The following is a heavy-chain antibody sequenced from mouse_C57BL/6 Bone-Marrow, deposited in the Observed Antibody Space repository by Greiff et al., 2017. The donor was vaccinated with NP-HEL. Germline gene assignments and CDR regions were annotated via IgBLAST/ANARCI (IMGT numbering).Heavy chain of an antibody. CDR2: IWSGGST. CDR1: GFSLTSYG. J-gene: IGHJ1*03. D-gene: IGHD1-1*01. CDR3: ASLYYYGSSYEYFDV. V-gene: IGHV2-2*01. Sequence: VKLMESGPGLVQPSQSLSITCTVSGFSLTSYGVHWVRQSPGKGLEWLGVIWSGGSTDYNAAFISRLSISKDNSKSQVFFKMNSLQADDTAIYYCASLYYYGSSYEYFDVWGTGTTVTVSS.